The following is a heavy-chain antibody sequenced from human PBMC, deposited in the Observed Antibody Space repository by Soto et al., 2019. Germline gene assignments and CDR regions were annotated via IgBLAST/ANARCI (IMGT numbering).Heavy chain of an antibody. CDR1: GGTFSSYA. CDR2: IIPIFGTA. D-gene: IGHD6-13*01. V-gene: IGHV1-69*06. J-gene: IGHJ6*02. Sequence: QVQLVQSGAEVKKPGSSAKVSCKASGGTFSSYAISWVRQAPGQGLEWMGGIIPIFGTANYAQKFQGRVTITADKSMSTAYMELSSLRSEDTAVYYCARGPIPHSSSWSRYYYYGTDVWGQGTTVTVSS. CDR3: ARGPIPHSSSWSRYYYYGTDV.